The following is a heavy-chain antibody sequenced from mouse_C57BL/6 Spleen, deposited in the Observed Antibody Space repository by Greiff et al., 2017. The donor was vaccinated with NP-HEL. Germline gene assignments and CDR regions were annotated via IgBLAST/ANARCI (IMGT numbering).Heavy chain of an antibody. D-gene: IGHD2-4*01. CDR3: TTSLYYDPFAY. CDR1: GFNIKDDY. Sequence: EVQLQQSGAELVRPGASVKLSCTASGFNIKDDYMHWVKQRPEQGLEWIGWIDPENGDTEYASKFQGKATITADTSSNTAYLQLSSLTSEDTAVYYCTTSLYYDPFAYWGQGTLVTVSA. CDR2: IDPENGDT. J-gene: IGHJ3*01. V-gene: IGHV14-4*01.